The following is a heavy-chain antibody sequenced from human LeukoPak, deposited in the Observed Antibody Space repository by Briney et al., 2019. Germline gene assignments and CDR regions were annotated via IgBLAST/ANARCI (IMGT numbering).Heavy chain of an antibody. V-gene: IGHV4-59*01. CDR2: IYYSGST. D-gene: IGHD3-10*01. CDR1: GGSTSSYY. CDR3: ARVIKVVRGVINYSTYYFDY. J-gene: IGHJ4*02. Sequence: SETLSLTCTVSGGSTSSYYWSWIRQPPGKGLEWIGYIYYSGSTNYNPSLKSRVTISVDTSKNQFSLKLSSVTAADTAVYYCARVIKVVRGVINYSTYYFDYWGQGTLVTVSS.